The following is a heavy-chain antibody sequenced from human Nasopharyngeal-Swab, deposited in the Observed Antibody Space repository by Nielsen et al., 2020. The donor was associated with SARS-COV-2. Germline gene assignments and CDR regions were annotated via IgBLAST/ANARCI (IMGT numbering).Heavy chain of an antibody. J-gene: IGHJ3*02. V-gene: IGHV3-66*03. CDR3: ARDGYSYDDAFDI. CDR2: IYSSGGA. Sequence: GGSLRLSCAASGFTFSSYSMTWVRQAPGKGLEWVSLIYSSGGAHYADSVKGRFTISRDNSNNTLYLQMNSLRPDDTAVYYCARDGYSYDDAFDIWGQGTLVTVSS. D-gene: IGHD5-18*01. CDR1: GFTFSSYS.